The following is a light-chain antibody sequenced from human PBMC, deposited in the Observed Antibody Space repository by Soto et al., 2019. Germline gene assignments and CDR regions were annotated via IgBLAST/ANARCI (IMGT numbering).Light chain of an antibody. CDR3: CSYAGSYTSLHV. CDR2: DVS. Sequence: QSALTQPRSVSGSPGQSVTISCTGTSSDVGGYNYVSWYQQHPGKAPKLMIYDVSKRPSGVPDRFSGSKSGNTASLTISGLQAEDEADYYCCSYAGSYTSLHVFGTGTNLTVL. V-gene: IGLV2-11*01. CDR1: SSDVGGYNY. J-gene: IGLJ1*01.